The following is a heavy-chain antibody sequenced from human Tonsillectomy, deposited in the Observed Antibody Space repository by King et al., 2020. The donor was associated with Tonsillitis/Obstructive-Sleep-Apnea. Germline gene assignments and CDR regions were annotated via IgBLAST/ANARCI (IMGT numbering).Heavy chain of an antibody. Sequence: VQLVQSGGGLVQPGGSLRLSCAASGFTFSSYAMSWVRQAPGKGLEWVSAISGRGDNTYYADSVKGRFTISRDNSKNTLYLQMNSLSAEDTAVYYCAKVGTTVTTYYYYYMDVWGKGTTVTVSS. CDR3: AKVGTTVTTYYYYYMDV. V-gene: IGHV3-23*04. D-gene: IGHD4-17*01. CDR2: ISGRGDNT. J-gene: IGHJ6*03. CDR1: GFTFSSYA.